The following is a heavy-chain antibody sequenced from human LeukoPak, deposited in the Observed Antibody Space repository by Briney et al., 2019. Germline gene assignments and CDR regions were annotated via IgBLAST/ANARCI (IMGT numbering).Heavy chain of an antibody. J-gene: IGHJ4*02. V-gene: IGHV4-34*01. Sequence: SETLSLTCAVYGGSFSGYYWSWIRQPPGKGLEWIGEINHSGNTNYNPSLKSRVTISVDTSKNQFSLKLSSVTAADTAVYYCARSLYCSGGSCPFDYWGQGTLVTVSS. CDR2: INHSGNT. CDR1: GGSFSGYY. CDR3: ARSLYCSGGSCPFDY. D-gene: IGHD2-15*01.